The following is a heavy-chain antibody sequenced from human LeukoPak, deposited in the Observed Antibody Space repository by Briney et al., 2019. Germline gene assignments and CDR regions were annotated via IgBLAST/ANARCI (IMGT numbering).Heavy chain of an antibody. J-gene: IGHJ4*02. D-gene: IGHD5-18*01. CDR3: ARDPNRGYSYLDY. Sequence: PGGSLRLSCAASGFTFSSYSMNWVRQAPGKGLEWVSSISSSSSYIYYADSVKGRFTISRDNAKNSLYLQMHSLRAEDTAVYYCARDPNRGYSYLDYWGQGTLVTVSS. CDR2: ISSSSSYI. V-gene: IGHV3-21*01. CDR1: GFTFSSYS.